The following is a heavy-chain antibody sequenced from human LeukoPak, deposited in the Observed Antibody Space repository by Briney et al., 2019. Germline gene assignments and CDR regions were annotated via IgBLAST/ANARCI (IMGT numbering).Heavy chain of an antibody. CDR1: GGTFSSYA. Sequence: SVKVSCKASGGTFSSYAISWVRQAPGQGLEWMGGIIPIFGTANYAQKFQGRVTITADESTSTAYMELSSLRSEDTAVYYCARGGAKVFLFDPWGQGTLVTVSS. D-gene: IGHD4/OR15-4a*01. CDR3: ARGGAKVFLFDP. V-gene: IGHV1-69*13. J-gene: IGHJ5*02. CDR2: IIPIFGTA.